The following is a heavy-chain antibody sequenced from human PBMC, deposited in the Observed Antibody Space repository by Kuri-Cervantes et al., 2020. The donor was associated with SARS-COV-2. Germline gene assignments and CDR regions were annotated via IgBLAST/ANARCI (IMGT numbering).Heavy chain of an antibody. Sequence: GESLKISCAASGFNFNDSSIYWVRQTPGKGLECVANINQDGRKIYFVQSVKGRFTISRDNTKNSLHLQMSGLGVEGTAVYYCARAGGSGGTSNYYYYMDVWGKGTTVTVSS. CDR1: GFNFNDSS. V-gene: IGHV3-7*03. CDR3: ARAGGSGGTSNYYYYMDV. D-gene: IGHD2-15*01. J-gene: IGHJ6*03. CDR2: INQDGRKI.